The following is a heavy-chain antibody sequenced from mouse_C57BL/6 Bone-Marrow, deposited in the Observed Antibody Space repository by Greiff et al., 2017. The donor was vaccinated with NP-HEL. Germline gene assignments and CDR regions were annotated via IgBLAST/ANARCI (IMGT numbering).Heavy chain of an antibody. CDR1: GYAFSSSW. V-gene: IGHV1-82*01. J-gene: IGHJ1*03. CDR2: IYPGDGDT. CDR3: ARWGWFVDV. Sequence: QVQLQQSGPELVKPGASVKISCKASGYAFSSSWMNWVKQRPGKGLEWIGRIYPGDGDTNYNGKFKGKATLTADTSSSTAYMQLSSLTSEDSAVYYGARWGWFVDVWGTGTTVTVSS.